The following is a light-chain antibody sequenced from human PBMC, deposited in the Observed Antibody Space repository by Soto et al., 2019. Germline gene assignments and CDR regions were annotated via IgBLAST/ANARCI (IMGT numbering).Light chain of an antibody. J-gene: IGLJ1*01. V-gene: IGLV2-14*01. Sequence: QSVLTQPASVSGSPGQSITISCTGTSNDVGGYNFVSWYQQHPGKAPKVMISEVSNRPSGVSIHFSGSKSGNTASLTISGLQAEDEADYYCTSHRKNSPLPYVFGTGTKLTVL. CDR3: TSHRKNSPLPYV. CDR1: SNDVGGYNF. CDR2: EVS.